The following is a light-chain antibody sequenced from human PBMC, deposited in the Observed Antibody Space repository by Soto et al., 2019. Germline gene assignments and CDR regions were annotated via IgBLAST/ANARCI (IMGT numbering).Light chain of an antibody. V-gene: IGLV2-14*01. J-gene: IGLJ1*01. CDR1: SSDVGGYNY. CDR2: DVS. CDR3: SSYTSSSTRV. Sequence: QSALTQPASVSGSPGQSITISCTGTSSDVGGYNYVSWYQQHPGKAPKLMIYDVSNRPSGVSNRFSGSKSGNTASLTLSGLPAEDEADYCCSSYTSSSTRVFGTGTKLTVL.